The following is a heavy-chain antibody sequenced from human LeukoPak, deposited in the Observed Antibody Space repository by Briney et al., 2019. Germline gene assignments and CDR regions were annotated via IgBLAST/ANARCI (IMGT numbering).Heavy chain of an antibody. D-gene: IGHD3-3*01. CDR2: ISGSGGST. V-gene: IGHV3-23*01. CDR3: AKAAYDFWSGYYFDY. CDR1: GFTFSSYA. J-gene: IGHJ4*02. Sequence: GGSLRLSCAASGFTFSSYAMSWVRQAPGKGLEWVSAISGSGGSTYHADSVKGRFTISRDNSKNTLYLQMNSLRAEDTAVYYCAKAAYDFWSGYYFDYWGQGTLVTVSS.